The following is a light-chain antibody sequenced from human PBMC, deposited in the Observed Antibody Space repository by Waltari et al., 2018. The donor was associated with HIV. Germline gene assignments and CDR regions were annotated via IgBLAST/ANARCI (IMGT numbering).Light chain of an antibody. CDR1: QGILTY. V-gene: IGKV1-9*01. J-gene: IGKJ1*01. CDR2: DAS. Sequence: DIQLTQSPPFLSASVGDRVTFTCRASQGILTYLAWYQQKPGKAPKVLIYDASTLQSEVTSRCSGSGSGKEFTLTISSLLPEDFATYFCHQLKSYPRTFGQGTKVEI. CDR3: HQLKSYPRT.